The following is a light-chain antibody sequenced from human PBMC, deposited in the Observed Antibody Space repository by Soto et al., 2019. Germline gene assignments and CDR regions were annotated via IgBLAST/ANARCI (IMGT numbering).Light chain of an antibody. CDR1: QGITNY. V-gene: IGKV1-9*01. Sequence: DIQLTQSRSFLSTSVGDRVTITCRASQGITNYLAWYQQEPGRAPKLLIYAASTLQSGVPSRFSGTGSGTEFTLTISSLQPEDFATYYCQQLYRYPVTFGQGTRLEIK. CDR2: AAS. J-gene: IGKJ5*01. CDR3: QQLYRYPVT.